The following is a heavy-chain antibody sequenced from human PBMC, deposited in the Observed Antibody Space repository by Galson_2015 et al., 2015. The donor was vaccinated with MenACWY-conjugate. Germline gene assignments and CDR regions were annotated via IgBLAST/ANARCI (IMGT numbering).Heavy chain of an antibody. CDR3: TTVGYDTAMDGMNAFDI. Sequence: SLRLSCAASGFTFSNAWMSWVRQASGKGLEWVGRIKSKTDGGTTDYAAPVKGRFTISRDDSKNTLYLQMNSLKTEDTAVYYCTTVGYDTAMDGMNAFDIWGQGTMVTVSS. CDR2: IKSKTDGGTT. J-gene: IGHJ3*02. CDR1: GFTFSNAW. V-gene: IGHV3-15*01. D-gene: IGHD5-18*01.